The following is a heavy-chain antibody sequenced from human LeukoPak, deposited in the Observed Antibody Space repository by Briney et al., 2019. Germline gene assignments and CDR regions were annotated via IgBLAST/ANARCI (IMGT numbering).Heavy chain of an antibody. D-gene: IGHD3-9*01. CDR2: ISSSSSYI. V-gene: IGHV3-21*01. CDR1: GFTFSSYS. CDR3: AKDRTDPHYDILTGYFPDY. Sequence: PGGSLRLSCAASGFTFSSYSMNWVRQAPGKGLEWVSSISSSSSYIYYADSVKGRFTISRDNAKNSLYLQMNSLRAEDTAVYYCAKDRTDPHYDILTGYFPDYWGQGTLVTVSS. J-gene: IGHJ4*02.